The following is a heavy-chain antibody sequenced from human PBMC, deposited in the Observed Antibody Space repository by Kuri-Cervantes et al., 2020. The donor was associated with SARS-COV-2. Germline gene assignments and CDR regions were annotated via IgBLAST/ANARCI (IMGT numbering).Heavy chain of an antibody. D-gene: IGHD3-22*01. CDR2: ISAYNGNT. CDR3: ARAVPYYYDSSGYYDY. J-gene: IGHJ4*02. CDR1: GYTFTSYG. Sequence: ASVKVSCKASGYTFTSYGISWVRQAPGQGLEWMGWISAYNGNTNYAQKLQGRVTMTTDTSTSTAYMELSRLRSDDTAVYYCARAVPYYYDSSGYYDYWGQGTLVTVSS. V-gene: IGHV1-18*04.